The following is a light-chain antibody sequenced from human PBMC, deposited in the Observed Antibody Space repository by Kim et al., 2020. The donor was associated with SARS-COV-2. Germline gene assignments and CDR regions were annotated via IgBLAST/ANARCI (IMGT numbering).Light chain of an antibody. CDR3: SSYAGSNNV. V-gene: IGLV2-8*01. J-gene: IGLJ1*01. CDR2: DVT. CDR1: SSDVGGYNY. Sequence: PGQSVTISCTGNSSDVGGYNYVAWYQQHPGKAPKLIIYDVTKRPSGVPDRFSGSKSGNTASLTVSGLQAEDEADYYCSSYAGSNNVFGTGTKVTVL.